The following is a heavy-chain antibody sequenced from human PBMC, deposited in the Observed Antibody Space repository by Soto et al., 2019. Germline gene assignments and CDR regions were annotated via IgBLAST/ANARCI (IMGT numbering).Heavy chain of an antibody. J-gene: IGHJ3*02. V-gene: IGHV4-34*01. CDR3: ARGPIATMVRGVMGAFDI. CDR2: INHSGST. CDR1: GGSFSGYY. Sequence: SETQSLTCAVYGGSFSGYYWSWIRQPPGKGLEWIGEINHSGSTNYNPSLKSRVTISVDTSKNQFSLKLSSVTAADTAVYYCARGPIATMVRGVMGAFDIWGQGTMVTVSS. D-gene: IGHD3-10*01.